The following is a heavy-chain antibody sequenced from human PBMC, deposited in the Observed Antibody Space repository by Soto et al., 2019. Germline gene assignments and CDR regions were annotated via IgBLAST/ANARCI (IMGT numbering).Heavy chain of an antibody. Sequence: ASVKVSCKASGYTFTSYAMHWVRQAPGQRLEWMGWINAGNGNTKYSQKFQGRVTITRDTSASTAYMELSSLRSEDTAVYYCARSRPFIAARPNWFDPWGQGTLATVSS. V-gene: IGHV1-3*01. CDR3: ARSRPFIAARPNWFDP. CDR1: GYTFTSYA. CDR2: INAGNGNT. D-gene: IGHD6-6*01. J-gene: IGHJ5*02.